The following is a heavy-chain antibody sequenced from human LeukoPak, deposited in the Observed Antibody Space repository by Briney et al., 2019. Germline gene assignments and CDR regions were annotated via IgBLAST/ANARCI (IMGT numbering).Heavy chain of an antibody. Sequence: GGSLRLSCAASKFTFSSYWMHWVRQAPGKGLVWVSRINPDGSTTNYADSVKGRFTISRDNAKNTLYLQMNSLRAEDTAVYYCARFNGLSYFDYWGQGTLVTVSS. V-gene: IGHV3-74*01. CDR1: KFTFSSYW. CDR2: INPDGSTT. J-gene: IGHJ4*02. D-gene: IGHD6-19*01. CDR3: ARFNGLSYFDY.